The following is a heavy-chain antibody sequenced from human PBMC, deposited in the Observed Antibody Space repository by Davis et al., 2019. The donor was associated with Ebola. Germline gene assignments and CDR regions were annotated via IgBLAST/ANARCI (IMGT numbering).Heavy chain of an antibody. J-gene: IGHJ6*02. Sequence: GESLKISCAASGFTFSGSAMHWVRQASGKGLEWVANIKQDGSEKYYVDSVKGRFTISRDNAKNSLYLQMNSLRAEDTAVYYCARAGRYFDWDPYGDYYYGMDVWGQGTTVTVSS. CDR3: ARAGRYFDWDPYGDYYYGMDV. D-gene: IGHD3-9*01. CDR1: GFTFSGSA. V-gene: IGHV3-7*03. CDR2: IKQDGSEK.